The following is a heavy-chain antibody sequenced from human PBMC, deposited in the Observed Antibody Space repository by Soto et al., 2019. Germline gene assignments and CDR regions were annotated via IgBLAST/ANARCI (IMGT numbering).Heavy chain of an antibody. V-gene: IGHV4-39*01. CDR3: ARLATFGGVRAAFDN. CDR1: GGSISSSSDY. Sequence: QLQLQESGPGLVKPSETLSLTCTVSGGSISSSSDYWGWIRQPPGKGLEWIGRIYYSGSTYYNPYLKSRVTRSIDKSKNQLSLKLSSVAAADTDVYDCARLATFGGVRAAFDNWGQGTMVTVSS. J-gene: IGHJ3*02. CDR2: IYYSGST. D-gene: IGHD3-16*01.